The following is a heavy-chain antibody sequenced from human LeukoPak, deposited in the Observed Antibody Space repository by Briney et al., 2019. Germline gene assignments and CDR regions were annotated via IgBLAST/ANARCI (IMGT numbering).Heavy chain of an antibody. CDR2: IYSLGDT. D-gene: IGHD5-24*01. CDR3: ARAPPGRKGYNPYYFDY. Sequence: GGSLRLSCTASGFIVSDNCMSWVRQAPGKGLKWVSLIYSLGDTYYADSVKGRFTISRDNSKNTVYLQMNSLRVDHTAVYYCARAPPGRKGYNPYYFDYWGQGTRVTVSS. J-gene: IGHJ4*02. V-gene: IGHV3-53*01. CDR1: GFIVSDNC.